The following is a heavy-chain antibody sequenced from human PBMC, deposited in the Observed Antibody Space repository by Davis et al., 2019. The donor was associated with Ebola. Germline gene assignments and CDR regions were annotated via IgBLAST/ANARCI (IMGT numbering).Heavy chain of an antibody. CDR2: INTNTGNP. Sequence: AASVKASCKASGYTFTSYAMNWVRQAPGQGLEWMGWINTNTGNPTYAQVFTGRFVFSLDTSVSTAYLQIRSLKAEDTAVYYCARDFAAQQLVTHNYYYGMEVWGQGTTVTVSS. D-gene: IGHD6-13*01. J-gene: IGHJ6*02. CDR1: GYTFTSYA. V-gene: IGHV7-4-1*01. CDR3: ARDFAAQQLVTHNYYYGMEV.